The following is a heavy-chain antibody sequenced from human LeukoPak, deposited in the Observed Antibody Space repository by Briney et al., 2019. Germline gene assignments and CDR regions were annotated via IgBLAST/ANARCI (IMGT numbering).Heavy chain of an antibody. Sequence: PSQTLSLTCAISGDSVSSKNGAWNWIRQSPSRGLEWLGRTYYRSKWYDEYADSVKGRVTISPDTSKNQFSLHVYSVTPEDTAVSYYARALGPSGWYPCDFWGRGPLVSVFS. J-gene: IGHJ1*01. V-gene: IGHV6-1*01. D-gene: IGHD6-19*01. CDR3: ARALGPSGWYPCDF. CDR2: TYYRSKWYD. CDR1: GDSVSSKNGA.